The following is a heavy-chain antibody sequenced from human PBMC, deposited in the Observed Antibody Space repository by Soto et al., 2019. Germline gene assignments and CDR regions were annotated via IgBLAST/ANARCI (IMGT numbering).Heavy chain of an antibody. V-gene: IGHV1-3*01. Sequence: QVQLVQSGAEVKKPGASVKVSCKASGYTFTSYAMHWVRQAPGQRLEWMGWINAGNGNTKYSQKFQGRVTITRDTSASTAYMELSSLRSEDTAVYYCARGYGSGIFYDYWGQGTLVTVSS. D-gene: IGHD3-10*01. J-gene: IGHJ4*02. CDR3: ARGYGSGIFYDY. CDR1: GYTFTSYA. CDR2: INAGNGNT.